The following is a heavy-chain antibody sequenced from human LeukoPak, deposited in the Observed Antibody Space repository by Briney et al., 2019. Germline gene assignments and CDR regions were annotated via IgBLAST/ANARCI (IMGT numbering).Heavy chain of an antibody. Sequence: GASVKVSCKASGYTFTGFYIHWVRQAPGQGLEWMGWINPNSGGTNYAQKFQGWVTMTRDTSISTAYMELSRLRSDDTAVYYCARGEYSSSGPHWFDPWGQGTLVTVSS. CDR1: GYTFTGFY. J-gene: IGHJ5*02. V-gene: IGHV1-2*04. CDR2: INPNSGGT. CDR3: ARGEYSSSGPHWFDP. D-gene: IGHD6-6*01.